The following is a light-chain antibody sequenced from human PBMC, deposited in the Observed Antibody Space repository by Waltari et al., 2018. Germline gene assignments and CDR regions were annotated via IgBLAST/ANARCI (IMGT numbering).Light chain of an antibody. V-gene: IGLV2-14*01. CDR1: SSDVGGYNY. Sequence: QSALTQPASVSGSPGQSITISCTGTSSDVGGYNYVSWYQQQPCKAPKLMIYDVSNRPSGVSNRFSGSKSGNTASLTISGLQAEDEADYYCSSYTSSSTRVFGTGTKVTVL. J-gene: IGLJ1*01. CDR2: DVS. CDR3: SSYTSSSTRV.